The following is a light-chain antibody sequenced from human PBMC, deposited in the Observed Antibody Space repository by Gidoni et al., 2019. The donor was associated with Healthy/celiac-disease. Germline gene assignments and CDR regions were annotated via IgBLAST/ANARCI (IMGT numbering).Light chain of an antibody. Sequence: EKEMTQTPATLSVSPGERATLSCRASQSVSSNLAWYQQKPGQAPRLLIYGASTRATGIPARFSGSVSVTEFTLTISSLQSEDFAVYYCHQYTNWPLPFGQGTKVEIK. CDR2: GAS. CDR1: QSVSSN. CDR3: HQYTNWPLP. J-gene: IGKJ1*01. V-gene: IGKV3-15*01.